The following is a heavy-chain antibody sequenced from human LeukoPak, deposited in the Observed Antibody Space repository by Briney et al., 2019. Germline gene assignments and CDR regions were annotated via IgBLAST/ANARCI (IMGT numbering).Heavy chain of an antibody. J-gene: IGHJ3*02. CDR3: ARVPLTTVTGNAFDI. Sequence: SETLSLTCAVYGGSFSGYYWSWIRQPPGKGLEWIGEINHSGSTNYNPSLKSRVTISVDTSKNQFSLKLGSVTAADTAVYYCARVPLTTVTGNAFDIWGQGTMVTVSS. D-gene: IGHD4-17*01. V-gene: IGHV4-34*01. CDR2: INHSGST. CDR1: GGSFSGYY.